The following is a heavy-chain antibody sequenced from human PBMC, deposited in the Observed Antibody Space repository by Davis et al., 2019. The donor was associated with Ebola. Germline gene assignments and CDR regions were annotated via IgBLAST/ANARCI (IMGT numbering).Heavy chain of an antibody. Sequence: ASVKVSCKASGYTFTGYYMHWVRQAPGQGLEWMGIINPNNGNTSYAQNFQGRVTMTSDTSTSTVYMELSSLKSEDTAIFYCMKEGDGYWGQGTLVIVSS. D-gene: IGHD2-21*01. J-gene: IGHJ4*02. CDR1: GYTFTGYY. CDR3: MKEGDGY. V-gene: IGHV1-46*01. CDR2: INPNNGNT.